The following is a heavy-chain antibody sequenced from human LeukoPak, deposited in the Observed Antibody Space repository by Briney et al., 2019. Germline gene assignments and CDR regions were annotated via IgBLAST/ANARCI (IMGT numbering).Heavy chain of an antibody. V-gene: IGHV4-39*02. CDR2: MYYRGTT. CDR1: TGSISSSSYY. CDR3: AREYSRSVVAGSRPDL. J-gene: IGHJ4*02. D-gene: IGHD2-21*01. Sequence: SETLALTCSVYTGSISSSSYYWGWLRQSPGKVLEWIGSMYYRGTTYENSSLKSRLTLSIDTSNNQFSLKLTSVTAADTAVYFCAREYSRSVVAGSRPDLWGQGLLVTVSS.